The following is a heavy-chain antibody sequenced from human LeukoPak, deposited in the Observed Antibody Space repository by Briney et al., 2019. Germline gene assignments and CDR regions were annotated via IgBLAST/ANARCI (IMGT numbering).Heavy chain of an antibody. D-gene: IGHD3-10*01. CDR3: ARGPASVQGVHLTPGAFDI. Sequence: SETLSLTCSVSGDSISSYYWSWIRQPAGKGLEWIGRIYTSGSINYNPSLKSRVTMSVDTSKNQFSLRLNSVTAADTAVYYCARGPASVQGVHLTPGAFDIWGQGTMVTVSS. CDR2: IYTSGSI. CDR1: GDSISSYY. V-gene: IGHV4-4*07. J-gene: IGHJ3*02.